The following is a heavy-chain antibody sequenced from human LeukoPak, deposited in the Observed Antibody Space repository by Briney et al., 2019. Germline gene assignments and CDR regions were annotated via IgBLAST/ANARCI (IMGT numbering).Heavy chain of an antibody. J-gene: IGHJ4*02. V-gene: IGHV1-24*01. D-gene: IGHD1-26*01. CDR3: ATEISYSGSYSVVDY. Sequence: ASVKVSCKVSGYTLTELSMHWVRQAPGKGLEWMGGFDPEDGETIYAQKFQGRVTMTEDTSTDTAYMELSSLRPEDTAVYYCATEISYSGSYSVVDYWGQGTLVTVSS. CDR1: GYTLTELS. CDR2: FDPEDGET.